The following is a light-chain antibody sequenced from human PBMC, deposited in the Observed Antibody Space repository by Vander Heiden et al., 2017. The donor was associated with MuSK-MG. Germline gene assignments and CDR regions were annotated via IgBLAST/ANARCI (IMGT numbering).Light chain of an antibody. CDR2: GAS. CDR1: QGIGNY. Sequence: DIQMTQSPSSLSASIGDRVTITCRASQGIGNYLAWYQQKAGRVPKLLIYGASTWQAGVPSRFSGSGYGKDFTLTISSRQQEDVATYYCQKYNSAPPEAFGQGTKVEIK. V-gene: IGKV1-27*01. CDR3: QKYNSAPPEA. J-gene: IGKJ1*01.